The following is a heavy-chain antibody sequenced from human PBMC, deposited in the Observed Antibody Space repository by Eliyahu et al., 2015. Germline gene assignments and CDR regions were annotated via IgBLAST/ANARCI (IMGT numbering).Heavy chain of an antibody. D-gene: IGHD3-10*01. CDR3: ARDSLPRGLIRWFDP. V-gene: IGHV3-11*01. CDR2: ISATGSSI. Sequence: QVQLVESGGALVKPGGSLRLSCATXGFTFSXXYMGWXRQAPGKGLEWVSYISATGSSIYYADSVKGRFTVSRDNVEGSLFLQMXGLSAEDSAVYYCARDSLPRGLIRWFDPWGQGTRVTVSS. CDR1: GFTFSXXY. J-gene: IGHJ5*02.